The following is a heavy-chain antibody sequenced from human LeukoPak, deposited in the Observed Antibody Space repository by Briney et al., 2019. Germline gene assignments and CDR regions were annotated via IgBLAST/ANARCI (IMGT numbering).Heavy chain of an antibody. V-gene: IGHV4-34*01. CDR3: ARRVGYYYDSNGSGAWFDP. D-gene: IGHD3-22*01. J-gene: IGHJ5*02. CDR1: GASFSGYY. CDR2: INQSGST. Sequence: SETLSLTCAVYGASFSGYYWSWIRQPPGKGLEWIGEINQSGSTNYNPSLKSRVTISVDTSKNQFSLKLSSVTAADTAVYYCARRVGYYYDSNGSGAWFDPWGQGTLVTVSS.